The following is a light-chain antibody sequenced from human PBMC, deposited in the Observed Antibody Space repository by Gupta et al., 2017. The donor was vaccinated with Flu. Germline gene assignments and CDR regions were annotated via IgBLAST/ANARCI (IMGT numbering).Light chain of an antibody. J-gene: IGLJ3*02. V-gene: IGLV1-44*01. CDR1: SSNIGRNV. CDR2: NDN. CDR3: AAWDDSLNGLWV. Sequence: SSNIGRNVVSWYQHVPGRAPKLLIYNDNQRPSGVPDRFSGSKSGTSAPLAISGLQSEDEADYYCAAWDDSLNGLWVFGGGTQLTVL.